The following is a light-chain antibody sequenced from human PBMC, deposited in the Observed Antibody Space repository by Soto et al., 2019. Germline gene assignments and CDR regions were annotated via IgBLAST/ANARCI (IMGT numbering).Light chain of an antibody. CDR3: SSYTSSTTLV. CDR2: DVS. J-gene: IGLJ1*01. V-gene: IGLV2-14*01. CDR1: SSDVGGYNY. Sequence: QSALTQPASVSGSPGQSITISCTGTSSDVGGYNYVSWYQQHPGKAPKLMIYDVSNRPSGVSNRFSGSESGNTASLTISGLQAEDEADYYCSSYTSSTTLVFGTETKVTVL.